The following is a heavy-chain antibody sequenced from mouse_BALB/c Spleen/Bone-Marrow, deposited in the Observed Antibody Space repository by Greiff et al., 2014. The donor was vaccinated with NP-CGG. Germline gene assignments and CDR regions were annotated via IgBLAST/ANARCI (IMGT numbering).Heavy chain of an antibody. CDR3: ARRDYSFAY. CDR1: GYAFTNYL. V-gene: IGHV1-54*01. D-gene: IGHD2-13*01. J-gene: IGHJ3*01. Sequence: VQLQQPGVELVWPGTSVKVSCKASGYAFTNYLIVWVKQRPGQGLEWIGVINPGSGGTNYNEKFKGKATLTADKSSSTAYMQLSSLTSDDSAVYFCARRDYSFAYWGQGTLVTVSA. CDR2: INPGSGGT.